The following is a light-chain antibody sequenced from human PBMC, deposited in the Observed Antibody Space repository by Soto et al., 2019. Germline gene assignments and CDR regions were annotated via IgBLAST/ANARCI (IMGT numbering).Light chain of an antibody. CDR1: QNVDKF. CDR2: DSS. J-gene: IGKJ2*01. V-gene: IGKV3-11*01. Sequence: EIELTQSPATLSLSPGETATLSCRASQNVDKFLAWYQQRPGQPPRLLIFDSSNRATGVPVRFSGSGSGTVFTLTIGSLEPEDSAVYYCQRYGGSPRGTFGQGTRLEIK. CDR3: QRYGGSPRGT.